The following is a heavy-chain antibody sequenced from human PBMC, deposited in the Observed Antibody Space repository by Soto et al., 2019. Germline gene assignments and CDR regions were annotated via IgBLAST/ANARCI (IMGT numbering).Heavy chain of an antibody. J-gene: IGHJ6*02. CDR3: ARLMSSGYYYGMDV. CDR1: GGTFSSYT. V-gene: IGHV1-69*02. D-gene: IGHD3-10*01. CDR2: IIPILGIA. Sequence: QVQLVQSGAEVKKPGSSVKVSCKASGGTFSSYTISWVRQAPGQGLEWMGRIIPILGIANYAQKVQGGVTITADKSTSTAYMELSSLRSEYTAVYYCARLMSSGYYYGMDVWGQGTTVTVSS.